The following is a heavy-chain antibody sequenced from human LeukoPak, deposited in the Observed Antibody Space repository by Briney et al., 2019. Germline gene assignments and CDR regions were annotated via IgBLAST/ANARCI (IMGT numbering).Heavy chain of an antibody. J-gene: IGHJ4*02. V-gene: IGHV4-39*01. CDR1: GGSISSSSYY. D-gene: IGHD5-18*01. Sequence: SETLSLTCTVSGGSISSSSYYWGWIRQPPGKGLKWIGSIYYSGSTYYNPSLKNRFTISVDTPKNQFSLKLSSVTAADTAVYHCARGSRTAMVTDWGQGTLVTVSS. CDR3: ARGSRTAMVTD. CDR2: IYYSGST.